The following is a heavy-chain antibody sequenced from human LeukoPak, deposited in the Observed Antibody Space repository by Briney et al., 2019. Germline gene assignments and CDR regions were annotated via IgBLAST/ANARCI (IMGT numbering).Heavy chain of an antibody. CDR1: GYSFTNYY. CDR3: ARTRGYYFDY. CDR2: INPSGGRT. V-gene: IGHV1-46*01. Sequence: AAVSVSCKASGYSFTNYYRHWVRQARGQGLEGMGMINPSGGRTTYAPKFQGRVTMTRDMSTSTVYMELSSLTSEDTAVYYCARTRGYYFDYWGQGTLVTVSS. J-gene: IGHJ4*02.